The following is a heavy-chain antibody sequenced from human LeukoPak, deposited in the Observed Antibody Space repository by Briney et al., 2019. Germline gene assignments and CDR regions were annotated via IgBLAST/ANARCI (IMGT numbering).Heavy chain of an antibody. CDR3: ARDGGQWLGVSRHYYYYMDV. CDR1: GYTLTELS. V-gene: IGHV1-2*02. CDR2: INPNSGGT. J-gene: IGHJ6*03. Sequence: ASVKVSCKVSGYTLTELSMHWVRQSPGQGLEWMGWINPNSGGTNYAQKFQGRVTMTRDTSISTAYMELSRLRSDDTAVYYCARDGGQWLGVSRHYYYYMDVWGKGTTVTISS. D-gene: IGHD6-19*01.